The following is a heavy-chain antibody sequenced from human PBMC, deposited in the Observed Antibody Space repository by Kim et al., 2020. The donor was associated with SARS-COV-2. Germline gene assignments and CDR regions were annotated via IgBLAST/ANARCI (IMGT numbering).Heavy chain of an antibody. D-gene: IGHD2-21*02. J-gene: IGHJ6*02. Sequence: GGSLRLSCAASGFTFSDHYMDWVRQAQGKGLEWVGRSRNKVNSYSTEYAASVKGRFIISRDDSKHSLYLQMSSLQTEGTAVYYCTTVYTARGNYGMDVWGQGTTVTVSS. CDR3: TTVYTARGNYGMDV. V-gene: IGHV3-72*01. CDR1: GFTFSDHY. CDR2: SRNKVNSYST.